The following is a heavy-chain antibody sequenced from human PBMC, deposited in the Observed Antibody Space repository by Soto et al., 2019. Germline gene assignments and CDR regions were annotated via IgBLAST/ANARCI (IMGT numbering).Heavy chain of an antibody. CDR2: ISSSSSYI. V-gene: IGHV3-21*01. J-gene: IGHJ4*02. D-gene: IGHD4-17*01. CDR3: AKDRGALRWSEEHYYFDY. CDR1: GFTFSSYS. Sequence: PGESLKISCAASGFTFSSYSMNWVRQAPGKGLEWVSSISSSSSYIYYADSVKGRFTISRDNSKNTLYLQMDSLRAEDTAVYYCAKDRGALRWSEEHYYFDYWGQGALVTVSS.